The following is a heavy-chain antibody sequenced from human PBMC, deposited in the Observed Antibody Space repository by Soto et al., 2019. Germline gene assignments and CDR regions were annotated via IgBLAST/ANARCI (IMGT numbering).Heavy chain of an antibody. CDR1: GFTFSSYE. CDR3: ARDWEYYYGMDV. CDR2: ISSSGSTI. J-gene: IGHJ6*02. D-gene: IGHD1-26*01. V-gene: IGHV3-48*03. Sequence: GGSLRLSCAASGFTFSSYEMNWVRQAPGKGLEWVSYISSSGSTIYYADSVEGRFTISRDNAKNSLYLQMNSLRAEDTAVYYCARDWEYYYGMDVWGQGXTVTVYS.